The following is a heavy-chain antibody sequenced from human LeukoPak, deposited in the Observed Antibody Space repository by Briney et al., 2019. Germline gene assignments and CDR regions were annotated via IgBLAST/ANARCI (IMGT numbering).Heavy chain of an antibody. CDR2: FDPEDGET. Sequence: ASVKVSCKVSGYTLTELSMHWVRQAPGKGLEWMGGFDPEDGETIYAQKFQGRVTMTEDTSTDTAYMELSSLRSEDTAVYYCARDGPGNIVVVPADAFDIWGQGTMVTVSS. J-gene: IGHJ3*02. CDR3: ARDGPGNIVVVPADAFDI. V-gene: IGHV1-24*01. D-gene: IGHD2-2*01. CDR1: GYTLTELS.